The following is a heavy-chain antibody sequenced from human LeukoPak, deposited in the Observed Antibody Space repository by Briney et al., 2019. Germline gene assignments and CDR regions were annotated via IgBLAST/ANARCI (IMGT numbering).Heavy chain of an antibody. Sequence: GGSLRFSCAASGFTFSNHAMSWVRQAPGKGLEWVSTISESGDITYYADSVKGRFTISRDNFKNTLYLQMDSLTAEDTAVFYCACGSSGTHHEGYWGQGTLVTVSS. CDR1: GFTFSNHA. CDR3: ACGSSGTHHEGY. J-gene: IGHJ4*02. CDR2: ISESGDIT. V-gene: IGHV3-23*01. D-gene: IGHD2-21*01.